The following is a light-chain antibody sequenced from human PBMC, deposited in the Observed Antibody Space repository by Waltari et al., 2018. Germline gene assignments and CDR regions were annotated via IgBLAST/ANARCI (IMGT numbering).Light chain of an antibody. J-gene: IGLJ3*02. V-gene: IGLV8-61*01. CDR1: SGSLSTTSY. CDR2: KAN. CDR3: ALYMGSGIWV. Sequence: QTVVTQEPSLSVSPGGTVTLTCALSSGSLSTTSYATWYQQTPGQAPRTLVYKANARSSGVPARFSGSILGKTAALTITGAQADDESDYYCALYMGSGIWVFGGGTRLTVL.